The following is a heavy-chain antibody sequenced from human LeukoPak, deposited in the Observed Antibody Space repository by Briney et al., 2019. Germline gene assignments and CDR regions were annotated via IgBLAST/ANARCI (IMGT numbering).Heavy chain of an antibody. J-gene: IGHJ4*02. Sequence: PGRSLRLSCAASGFTFSSYGMHWVRQAPGKGLEWVAVISYDGSNKYYADSVKGRFTISRDNSKNTLYLQMNSLRAEDTAVYYCAKAGEFHGSVDYWGQGTLVTVSS. V-gene: IGHV3-30*18. CDR2: ISYDGSNK. D-gene: IGHD3-16*01. CDR3: AKAGEFHGSVDY. CDR1: GFTFSSYG.